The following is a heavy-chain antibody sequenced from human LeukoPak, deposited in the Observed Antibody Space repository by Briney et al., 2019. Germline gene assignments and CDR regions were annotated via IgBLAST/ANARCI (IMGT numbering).Heavy chain of an antibody. CDR2: INHSGST. CDR1: GGSFSGYY. V-gene: IGHV4-34*01. Sequence: SETLSLTCAVYGGSFSGYYWSWIRQPPGKGLEWIGEINHSGSTNYNPSLKSRVTISVGTSKNQFSLKLSSVTAADTAVYYCARVSSSGYYFDYWGQGTLVTVSS. J-gene: IGHJ4*02. D-gene: IGHD6-19*01. CDR3: ARVSSSGYYFDY.